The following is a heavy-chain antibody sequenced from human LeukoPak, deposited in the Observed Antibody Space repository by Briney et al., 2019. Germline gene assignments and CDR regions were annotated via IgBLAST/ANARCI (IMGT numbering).Heavy chain of an antibody. CDR2: ISAYNGNT. CDR1: GYTFTSYG. V-gene: IGHV1-18*01. D-gene: IGHD5-18*01. J-gene: IGHJ4*02. Sequence: ASVKVSCKASGYTFTSYGISWVRRAPGQGLEWMGWISAYNGNTNYAQKLQGRVTMTTDTSTSTAYMELRSLRSDDTAVYYCARDKRIQLWLLAKEYYFDYWGQGTLVTVSS. CDR3: ARDKRIQLWLLAKEYYFDY.